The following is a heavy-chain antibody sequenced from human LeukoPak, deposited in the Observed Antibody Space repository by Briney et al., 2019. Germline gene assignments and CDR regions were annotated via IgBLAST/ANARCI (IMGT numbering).Heavy chain of an antibody. CDR2: INPNRGGT. CDR3: ARGGPAAIREIYYYHYMDV. CDR1: GYTFIAYY. J-gene: IGHJ6*03. V-gene: IGHV1-2*02. D-gene: IGHD2-2*01. Sequence: ASVKVSCKSSGYTFIAYYIHWVRQVPGQGPELMGWINPNRGGTNYAQRSKGRLTVTSDTSISTAYMELSRLSSDDTAVYYCARGGPAAIREIYYYHYMDVWGTGTTVTVSS.